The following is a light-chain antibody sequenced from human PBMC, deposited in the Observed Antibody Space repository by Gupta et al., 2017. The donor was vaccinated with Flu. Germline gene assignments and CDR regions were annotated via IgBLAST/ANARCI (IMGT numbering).Light chain of an antibody. V-gene: IGLV1-40*01. Sequence: QSVLTQPPSVSGPPGQRLTISCTGSSSDIGAGYDVHWYQQFPGTAPKLLIYGNNNRPSGVPDRFSGSKSGTSASLAITGLQAEDEADYYCQSYDSSLSGSVFGGGTKLTVL. CDR1: SSDIGAGYD. CDR2: GNN. CDR3: QSYDSSLSGSV. J-gene: IGLJ3*02.